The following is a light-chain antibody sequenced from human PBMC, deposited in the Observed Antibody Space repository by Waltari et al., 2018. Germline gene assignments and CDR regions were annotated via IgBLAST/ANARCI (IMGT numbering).Light chain of an antibody. CDR3: SSVTSTTTWV. Sequence: QSALTQPASVSGSPGQSITISCTGTSSAFGNYNHVSWFQRPPDKAPKLIIYEVSDRPSGVSVRFSGTKSANTASLTISGLQAEDEAHYYCSSVTSTTTWVFGGGTKLTVL. J-gene: IGLJ3*02. CDR2: EVS. V-gene: IGLV2-14*01. CDR1: SSAFGNYNH.